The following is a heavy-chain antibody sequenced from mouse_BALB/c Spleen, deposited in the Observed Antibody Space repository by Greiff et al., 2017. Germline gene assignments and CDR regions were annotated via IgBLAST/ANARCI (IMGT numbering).Heavy chain of an antibody. CDR1: GFSLTSYG. CDR2: IWRGGST. V-gene: IGHV2-5-1*01. J-gene: IGHJ4*01. CDR3: AKYGYYAIDY. D-gene: IGHD1-1*02. Sequence: HVQLKQSGPSLVQPSQCLSITCTVSGFSLTSYGVHWVRQSPGKGLEWLGVIWRGGSTDYNAAFMSRLSITKDNSKSQVFLKMNSLQADDTAIYYCAKYGYYAIDYWGQGTAVTVSA.